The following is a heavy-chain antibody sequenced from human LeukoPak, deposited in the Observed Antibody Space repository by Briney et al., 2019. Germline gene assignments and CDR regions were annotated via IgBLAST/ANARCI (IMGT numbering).Heavy chain of an antibody. CDR3: ARDGTYYYGSGRAFNWFDP. CDR2: INHSGST. CDR1: GGSFSGYY. Sequence: SETLSLTCAVYGGSFSGYYWSWIRQPPGKGLEWIGEINHSGSTNYNPSLKSRVTISVDTSKNQFSLKLSSVTAADTAVYYCARDGTYYYGSGRAFNWFDPWGQGTLVTVSS. V-gene: IGHV4-34*01. J-gene: IGHJ5*02. D-gene: IGHD3-10*01.